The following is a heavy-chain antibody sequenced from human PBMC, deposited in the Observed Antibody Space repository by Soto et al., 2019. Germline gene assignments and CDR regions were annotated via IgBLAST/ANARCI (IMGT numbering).Heavy chain of an antibody. D-gene: IGHD3-3*01. CDR3: ARAPSVFGSGYPTYYFDY. CDR1: GGSISSYY. J-gene: IGHJ4*02. V-gene: IGHV4-59*01. Sequence: QVQLQESGPGLVKPSETLSLTCTVSGGSISSYYWSWIRQPPGKGLAWIGYIYYRGSTNYNPSLKSRVTISVDTSKNQFSLKLSSVTAADTAVYYCARAPSVFGSGYPTYYFDYWGQGTLVTFSS. CDR2: IYYRGST.